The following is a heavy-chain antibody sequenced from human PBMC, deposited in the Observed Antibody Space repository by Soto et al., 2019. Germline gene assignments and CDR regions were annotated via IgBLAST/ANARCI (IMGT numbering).Heavy chain of an antibody. Sequence: ETLSLTCAVYGGSFSGHYWSWIRQPPGKGLEWIGEINHSGSTNHNPSLKSRVTVAVDKSKNQFSLKLRSVTAAGTAVYFCARVQEWSVSGYYRFFDYWGQGTLVTVS. CDR3: ARVQEWSVSGYYRFFDY. CDR1: GGSFSGHY. J-gene: IGHJ4*02. V-gene: IGHV4-34*01. CDR2: INHSGST. D-gene: IGHD3-22*01.